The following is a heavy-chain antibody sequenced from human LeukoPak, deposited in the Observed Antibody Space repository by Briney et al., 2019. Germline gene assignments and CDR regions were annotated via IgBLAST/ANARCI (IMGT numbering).Heavy chain of an antibody. CDR1: GGSFSGYY. CDR2: INHSGST. Sequence: PSETLSLTCAVYGGSFSGYYWSWIRQPPGKGLEWIGEINHSGSTNYNPSLKSRVTISVDTSKNQFSLKQGSVTAADTAVYYCARGPDYYGSGSLPQNFDYWGQGTLVTVSS. V-gene: IGHV4-34*01. D-gene: IGHD3-10*01. CDR3: ARGPDYYGSGSLPQNFDY. J-gene: IGHJ4*02.